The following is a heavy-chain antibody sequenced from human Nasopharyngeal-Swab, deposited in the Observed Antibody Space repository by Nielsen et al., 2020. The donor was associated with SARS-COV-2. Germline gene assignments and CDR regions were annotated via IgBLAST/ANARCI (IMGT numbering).Heavy chain of an antibody. D-gene: IGHD4-17*01. J-gene: IGHJ4*02. Sequence: GGSLRLSFAASGFTFSSFGMHWFRQAPGKGLEWVAFIAHDASNEYYGDSVKGRFSISRDSSKNTLYLQMDSLRGEDTAVYYCARDAPAHYGAFYWGRGTLVTVSS. CDR3: ARDAPAHYGAFY. V-gene: IGHV3-30*03. CDR2: IAHDASNE. CDR1: GFTFSSFG.